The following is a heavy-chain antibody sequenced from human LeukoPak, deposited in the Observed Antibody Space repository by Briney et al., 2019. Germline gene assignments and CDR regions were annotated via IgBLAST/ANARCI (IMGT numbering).Heavy chain of an antibody. CDR2: ISGNGVST. V-gene: IGHV3-64*01. J-gene: IGHJ4*02. Sequence: GGSLRLSCAASGFPFSTYAMYWVRRTPGKGLEYVSVISGNGVSTHYATSVKGRFTISRDNSKNTLYLQMGSLRAEDMAVYYCTRDASDIVIVPAAVGPFDLWGQGTLVTVSS. D-gene: IGHD2-2*01. CDR3: TRDASDIVIVPAAVGPFDL. CDR1: GFPFSTYA.